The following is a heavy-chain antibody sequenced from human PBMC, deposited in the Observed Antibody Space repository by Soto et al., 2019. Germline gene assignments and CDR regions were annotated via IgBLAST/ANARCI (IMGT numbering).Heavy chain of an antibody. J-gene: IGHJ4*02. V-gene: IGHV4-4*02. CDR1: GGSISSSNC. D-gene: IGHD1-26*01. Sequence: QVQLQESGPGLVKPSGTLSLTCAVSGGSISSSNCWSWVRQPPGKGLGWIGEIYPSGSTNYNPSLKSRVTISVDTSKNQFSLKLSSVTAADTAVYYCARGQGATYFDHWGQGTLVTVSS. CDR2: IYPSGST. CDR3: ARGQGATYFDH.